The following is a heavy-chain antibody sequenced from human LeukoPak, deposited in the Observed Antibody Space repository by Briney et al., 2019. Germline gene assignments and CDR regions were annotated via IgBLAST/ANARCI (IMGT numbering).Heavy chain of an antibody. CDR2: IRYDGSNK. J-gene: IGHJ4*02. D-gene: IGHD5-18*01. CDR1: GFTFSSYG. CDR3: AKDRRASYTAMVMDY. Sequence: PGGSLRLSCAASGFTFSSYGMHWVRQARRKGLEWVAFIRYDGSNKYYADSVKGRFTISRDNSKNTLYLQMNSLRAEDTAVYYCAKDRRASYTAMVMDYWGQGTLVTVSS. V-gene: IGHV3-30*02.